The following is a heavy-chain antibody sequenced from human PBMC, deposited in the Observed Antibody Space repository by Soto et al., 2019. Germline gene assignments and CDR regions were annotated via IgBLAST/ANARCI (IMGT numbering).Heavy chain of an antibody. V-gene: IGHV1-18*01. Sequence: QVQLVQSGGEVKKPGASVKVSCKASGYTFTNYGISWVRQAPGQGLEWMGWINAYNGNTKYAQKVQGRVTMTTDTSTSPAYLELRSVSSDDTAVYCCARGVGSGSYYYQYTWFDPWGQGTLVTVSS. CDR3: ARGVGSGSYYYQYTWFDP. CDR1: GYTFTNYG. D-gene: IGHD3-10*01. J-gene: IGHJ5*02. CDR2: INAYNGNT.